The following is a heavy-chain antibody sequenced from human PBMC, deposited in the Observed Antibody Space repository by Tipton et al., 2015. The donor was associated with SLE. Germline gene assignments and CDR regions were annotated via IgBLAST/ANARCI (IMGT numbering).Heavy chain of an antibody. J-gene: IGHJ4*02. D-gene: IGHD5/OR15-5a*01. V-gene: IGHV3-30*04. CDR3: ARDVSHGYFDC. CDR2: ISYDGSNK. CDR1: GFTFSSYA. Sequence: QLVQSGGGVVQPGRSLRLSCAASGFTFSSYAMHWVRQAPGKGLEWVAVISYDGSNKYYADSVKGRFTISRDNSKNTLFLLMNSLRAEDTAVYYCARDVSHGYFDCWGQGTLVTVSS.